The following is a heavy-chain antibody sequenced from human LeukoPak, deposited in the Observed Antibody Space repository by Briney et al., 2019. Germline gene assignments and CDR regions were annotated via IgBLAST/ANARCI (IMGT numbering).Heavy chain of an antibody. V-gene: IGHV3-30-3*01. CDR1: GFTFSSYA. Sequence: PGGSLRLSCAASGFTFSSYAMHWVRQAPGKGLEWVAVISYDGSNKYYADSVKGRFTISRDNSKNTLYLQMNSLRAEDTAVYYCAKGPIAVAGTYYFDYWGQGTLVTVSS. CDR2: ISYDGSNK. D-gene: IGHD6-19*01. J-gene: IGHJ4*02. CDR3: AKGPIAVAGTYYFDY.